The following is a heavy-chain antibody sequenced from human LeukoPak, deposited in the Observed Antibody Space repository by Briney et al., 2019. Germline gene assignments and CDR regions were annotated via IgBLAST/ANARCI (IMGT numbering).Heavy chain of an antibody. CDR2: IYYSGST. J-gene: IGHJ6*02. CDR3: ARDRETYYDFWSGYPHYYYYYGMDV. D-gene: IGHD3-3*01. CDR1: GGSISSGGYY. Sequence: PSETLSLTCTVSGGSISSGGYYWSWIRQHPGKGLEWIGYIYYSGSTYYNPSLKSRVTMSVDTSKNQFSLKLSSVTAADTAVYYCARDRETYYDFWSGYPHYYYYYGMDVWGQGTTVTVSS. V-gene: IGHV4-31*03.